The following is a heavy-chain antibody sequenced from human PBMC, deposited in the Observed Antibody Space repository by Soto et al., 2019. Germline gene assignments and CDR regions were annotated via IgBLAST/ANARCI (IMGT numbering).Heavy chain of an antibody. CDR2: ISRSSTGI. V-gene: IGHV3-48*02. CDR1: GFTFSLYS. CDR3: ARAVTWGLDV. Sequence: EVQLVESGGGLVQPGGSLRLSCAASGFTFSLYSMSWVRQAPGNGLEWVSYISRSSTGIHYADSVKGRFTISKDDATNSMHLQMNSLRDGDTAVYYCARAVTWGLDVWGQGTTVSISS. D-gene: IGHD3-10*01. J-gene: IGHJ6*02.